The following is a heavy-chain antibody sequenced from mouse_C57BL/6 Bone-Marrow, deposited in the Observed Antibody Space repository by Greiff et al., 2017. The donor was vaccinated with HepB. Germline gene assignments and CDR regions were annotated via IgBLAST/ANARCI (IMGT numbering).Heavy chain of an antibody. CDR3: ARERGLRRDWFAY. Sequence: EVKLQESGPELVKPGASVKISCKASGYSFTDYNMNWVKQSNGKSLEWIGVINPNYGTTSYNQKFKGKATLTVDQSSSTAYMQLNSLTSEDSAVYYCARERGLRRDWFAYWGQGTLVTVSA. J-gene: IGHJ3*01. CDR2: INPNYGTT. V-gene: IGHV1-39*01. D-gene: IGHD2-4*01. CDR1: GYSFTDYN.